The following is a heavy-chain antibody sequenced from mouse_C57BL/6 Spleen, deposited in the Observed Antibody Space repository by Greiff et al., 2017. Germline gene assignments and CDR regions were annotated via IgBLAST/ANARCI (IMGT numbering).Heavy chain of an antibody. D-gene: IGHD1-1*01. CDR3: ARSEIYSYYFDY. CDR2: IYPGSGNT. V-gene: IGHV1-76*01. J-gene: IGHJ2*01. Sequence: QVQLQQSGAELVRPGASVKLSCKASGYTFTDYYINWVKQRPGQGLEWIARIYPGSGNTYYNEKFKGKATLTAEKSSSTAYMQLSSLTFEDSAVYFCARSEIYSYYFDYWGQGTTLTVSS. CDR1: GYTFTDYY.